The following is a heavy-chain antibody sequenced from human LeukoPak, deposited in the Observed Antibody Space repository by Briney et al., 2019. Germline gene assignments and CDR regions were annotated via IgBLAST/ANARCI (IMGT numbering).Heavy chain of an antibody. Sequence: SETLSLTCSVSGASISSYYWSWIRQPAGKGLEWIGRIYTSGGTDYNPSLKSRVTMSVDTSEKQFSLKLSSVTAADTAVYYCARQEGIAAAGPLDYWGQGTLVTVSS. D-gene: IGHD6-13*01. V-gene: IGHV4-4*07. J-gene: IGHJ4*02. CDR2: IYTSGGT. CDR3: ARQEGIAAAGPLDY. CDR1: GASISSYY.